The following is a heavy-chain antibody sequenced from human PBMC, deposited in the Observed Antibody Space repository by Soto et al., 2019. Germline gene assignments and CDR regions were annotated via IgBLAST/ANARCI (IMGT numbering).Heavy chain of an antibody. CDR2: ISGSGGST. CDR1: GFTFSSYA. CDR3: AKGLYKPIAVAGGAFDI. J-gene: IGHJ3*02. Sequence: GGGLRLSCAASGFTFSSYAMSWVRQAPGKGLEWVSAISGSGGSTYYADSVKGRFTISRDNSKNTLYLQMNSLRAEDTAVYYCAKGLYKPIAVAGGAFDIWGQGTMVTVSS. V-gene: IGHV3-23*01. D-gene: IGHD6-19*01.